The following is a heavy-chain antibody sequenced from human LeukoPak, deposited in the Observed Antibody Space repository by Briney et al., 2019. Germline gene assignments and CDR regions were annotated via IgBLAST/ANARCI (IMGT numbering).Heavy chain of an antibody. V-gene: IGHV4-4*02. CDR1: GASISSNW. CDR3: VRHEPLYYYDSSGYQD. D-gene: IGHD3-22*01. Sequence: PSETLSLTCAVSGASISSNWWNWVRQPPGKGLEWIGEIHHSGSANYNPSLKSRVTLSLDTSENHFSLRLSSVTAADTAVYYCVRHEPLYYYDSSGYQDWGQGTLVTVSS. CDR2: IHHSGSA. J-gene: IGHJ4*02.